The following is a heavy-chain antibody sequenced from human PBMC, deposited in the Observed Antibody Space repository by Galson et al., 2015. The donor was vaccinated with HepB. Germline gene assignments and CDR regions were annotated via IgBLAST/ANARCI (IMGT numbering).Heavy chain of an antibody. CDR1: GFTFSSYA. Sequence: SLRLSCAASGFTFSSYAMSWVRQAPGKGLEWVSGISASGGTTYYADSVKGRFTISRDNSKNTLYLQMNSLRAEEMGVYYCAKGPVWSSSPYPLDSWGQGTLVTVSS. V-gene: IGHV3-23*01. CDR2: ISASGGTT. J-gene: IGHJ4*02. CDR3: AKGPVWSSSPYPLDS. D-gene: IGHD6-6*01.